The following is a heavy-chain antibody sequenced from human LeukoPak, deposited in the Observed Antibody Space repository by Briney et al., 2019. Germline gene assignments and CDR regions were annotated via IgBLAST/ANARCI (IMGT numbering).Heavy chain of an antibody. CDR2: ISAYNGNT. CDR3: ARGRVLRYFDWTSTTGWFDP. CDR1: GYTFTSYG. V-gene: IGHV1-18*01. J-gene: IGHJ5*02. Sequence: ASVKVSCKASGYTFTSYGISWVRQAPGQGLEWMGWISAYNGNTNYAQKLQGRVTMTTDTSTSTAYMELRSLRSDDTAVYYCARGRVLRYFDWTSTTGWFDPWGQGTLVTVSP. D-gene: IGHD3-9*01.